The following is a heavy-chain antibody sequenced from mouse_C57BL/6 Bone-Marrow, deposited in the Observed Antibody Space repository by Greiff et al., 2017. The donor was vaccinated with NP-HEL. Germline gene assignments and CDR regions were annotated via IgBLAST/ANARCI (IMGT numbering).Heavy chain of an antibody. J-gene: IGHJ3*01. CDR1: GYTFTSYW. CDR3: AGGSFAY. Sequence: QVQLKQPGAELVKPGASVKLSCKASGYTFTSYWMHWVKQRPGRGLAWIGRIDPHSGGTKYNEKFKSTATLTVDKTSSTAYMQLSSLTSEDSAVYYCAGGSFAYWGQGTLVTVSA. V-gene: IGHV1-72*01. CDR2: IDPHSGGT.